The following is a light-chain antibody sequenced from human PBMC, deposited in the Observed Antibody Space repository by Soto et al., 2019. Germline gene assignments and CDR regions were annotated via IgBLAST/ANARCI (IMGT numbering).Light chain of an antibody. V-gene: IGKV3-11*01. CDR2: DAS. CDR1: QSVSSY. Sequence: IVLTQSPATLSLYPGERATLSCRASQSVSSYLAWYQQKPGQAPRLLIYDASTRATGIPARFSGSGSGTDFTLTITSLEPEDFAVYYCQQYGSSPRTFGQGTKVDIK. J-gene: IGKJ1*01. CDR3: QQYGSSPRT.